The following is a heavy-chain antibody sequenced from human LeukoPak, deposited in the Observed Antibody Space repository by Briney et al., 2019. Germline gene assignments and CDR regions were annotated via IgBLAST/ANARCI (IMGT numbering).Heavy chain of an antibody. J-gene: IGHJ4*02. D-gene: IGHD3-10*01. CDR2: ISYDGSNK. Sequence: GGSLRLSCAASGFTFSSYGMHWVRQAPGKGLEWVAVISYDGSNKYYADSVKGRFTISRDNSKNTLYLQMNSLRAEDTAVYYCAKDFVGGQSMVQGVPIYWGQGTLVTISS. V-gene: IGHV3-30*18. CDR1: GFTFSSYG. CDR3: AKDFVGGQSMVQGVPIY.